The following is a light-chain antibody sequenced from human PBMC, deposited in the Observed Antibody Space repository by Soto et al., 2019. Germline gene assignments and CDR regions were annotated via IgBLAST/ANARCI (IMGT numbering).Light chain of an antibody. J-gene: IGKJ5*01. V-gene: IGKV3-11*01. CDR3: QHRNIWRDP. CDR2: ETS. Sequence: TQSPATLSLSPGERATLSCRASQSVSNYLSWYQQKPGLAPRLLMYETSRRATGIPARFSGSGSGTDFTLTISSLEPEDFTVYYCQHRNIWRDPSGHVTRPAVK. CDR1: QSVSNY.